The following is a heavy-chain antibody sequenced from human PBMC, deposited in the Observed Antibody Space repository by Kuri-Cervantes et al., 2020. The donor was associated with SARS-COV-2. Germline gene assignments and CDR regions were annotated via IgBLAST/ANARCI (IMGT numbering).Heavy chain of an antibody. Sequence: GESLKISGAASGFTFSSYAMHWVRQAPGKGLEWVSYISSSGSTIYYADSVKGRFTISRDNAKNSLYLQMNSLRAEDTAVYYCARLDFWSGYWVDYWGQGTLVTVSS. V-gene: IGHV3-48*04. CDR3: ARLDFWSGYWVDY. CDR1: GFTFSSYA. J-gene: IGHJ4*02. CDR2: ISSSGSTI. D-gene: IGHD3-3*01.